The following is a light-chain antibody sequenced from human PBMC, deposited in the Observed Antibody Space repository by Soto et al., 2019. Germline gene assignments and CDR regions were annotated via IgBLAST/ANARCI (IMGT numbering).Light chain of an antibody. CDR2: GAS. V-gene: IGKV3-15*01. CDR3: QQYNNWWT. J-gene: IGKJ1*01. CDR1: QSLNSN. Sequence: ILMTQSPATLSVSPGEGATLSCRASQSLNSNLAWYQQKPGQAPRLLIYGASIRATGIPARFSGSGSGTEFPLTISRLQSEDFAVYYCQQYNNWWTFGQGTNVEIK.